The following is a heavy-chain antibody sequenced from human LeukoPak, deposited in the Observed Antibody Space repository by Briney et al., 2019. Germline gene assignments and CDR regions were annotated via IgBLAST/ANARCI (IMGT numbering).Heavy chain of an antibody. CDR3: ARSGAVAMAVYYFDY. D-gene: IGHD6-19*01. CDR2: INPSGGST. Sequence: ASVKVSCKASGYTFTSYYMHWVRQAPGQGLEWMGIINPSGGSTSYAQKFQGRVTMTRDMSTSTVYMELSSLRSEDTAVYYCARSGAVAMAVYYFDYWGQGTLVTVSS. J-gene: IGHJ4*02. V-gene: IGHV1-46*01. CDR1: GYTFTSYY.